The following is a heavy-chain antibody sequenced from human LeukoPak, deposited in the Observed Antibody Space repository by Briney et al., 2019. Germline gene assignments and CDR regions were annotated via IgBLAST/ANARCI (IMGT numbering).Heavy chain of an antibody. Sequence: PSETLSLTRAVYGGSFGGYYWSWIRQPPGKGLEWIGEINHSGSTNYNPSLKSRVTISVDTSKNQFSLKLSSVTAADTAVYYCARAPPYGPFDYWGQGTLVTVSS. CDR3: ARAPPYGPFDY. D-gene: IGHD3-10*01. CDR1: GGSFGGYY. J-gene: IGHJ4*02. CDR2: INHSGST. V-gene: IGHV4-34*01.